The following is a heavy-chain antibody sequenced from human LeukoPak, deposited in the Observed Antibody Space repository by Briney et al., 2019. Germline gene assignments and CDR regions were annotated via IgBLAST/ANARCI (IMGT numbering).Heavy chain of an antibody. D-gene: IGHD2-2*01. Sequence: VKVSXXXSGYXXTSYXMHWVRQAPGQGLEWMGIINPSGGSTNYAQKFQGRVTITADESTSTAYMELSSLRSEDTAVYYCARRCSSTSCYARWGYYYGMDVWGQGTTVTVSS. CDR1: GYXXTSYX. CDR3: ARRCSSTSCYARWGYYYGMDV. V-gene: IGHV1-46*01. CDR2: INPSGGST. J-gene: IGHJ6*02.